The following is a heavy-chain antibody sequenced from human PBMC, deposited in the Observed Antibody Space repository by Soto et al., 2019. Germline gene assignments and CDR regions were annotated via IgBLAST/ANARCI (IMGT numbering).Heavy chain of an antibody. Sequence: SETLSLTCTVSGGSISSYYWSWIRQPPGKGLEWIGYIYYSGSTNYNPSLKSRVTISVDTSKNQFSLKLSSVTAADTAVYYCAGRNIAVASYYYYYMDVWGKGTTVTVSS. CDR3: AGRNIAVASYYYYYMDV. J-gene: IGHJ6*03. V-gene: IGHV4-59*01. CDR1: GGSISSYY. D-gene: IGHD6-19*01. CDR2: IYYSGST.